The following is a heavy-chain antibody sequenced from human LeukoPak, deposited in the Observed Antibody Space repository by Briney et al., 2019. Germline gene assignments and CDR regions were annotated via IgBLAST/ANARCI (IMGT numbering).Heavy chain of an antibody. CDR3: ARIWPSDY. CDR2: MSGSGTPI. CDR1: GFTSGDYA. J-gene: IGHJ4*02. Sequence: GGSLRLSCTASGFTSGDYAMSWFRQAPGKGLEWVSYMSGSGTPIYYADSVKGRFTISRDNAKNSLYLQMNSLRAEDTAIYYCARIWPSDYWGQGTLVTVSS. D-gene: IGHD3-16*01. V-gene: IGHV3-11*01.